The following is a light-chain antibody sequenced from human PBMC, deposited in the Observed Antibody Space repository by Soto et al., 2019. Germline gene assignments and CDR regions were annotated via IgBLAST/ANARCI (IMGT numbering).Light chain of an antibody. Sequence: DIVVTQSPDSLAVSLGERATINRKSSQSVLYSSNNKNYLAWYQQKPGQPPKALIYWASTRESGVPDRFSGSGSGTDFTLTISSLQAEDVAVYYCQQYYTTPWTFGQGTKVDIK. V-gene: IGKV4-1*01. CDR3: QQYYTTPWT. J-gene: IGKJ1*01. CDR1: QSVLYSSNNKNY. CDR2: WAS.